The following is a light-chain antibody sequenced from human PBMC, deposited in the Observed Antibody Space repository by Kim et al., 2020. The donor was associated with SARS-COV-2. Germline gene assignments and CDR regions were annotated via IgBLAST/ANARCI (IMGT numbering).Light chain of an antibody. CDR2: AAS. V-gene: IGKV1-27*01. CDR1: QDIANY. CDR3: QKYDSAPWT. J-gene: IGKJ1*01. Sequence: ASVGDGVTIPCRASQDIANYLAWYQQKPGKVPKLLVYAASALKSGVPSRFSGRRSGTDFTLTISNLQPEDVATYYCQKYDSAPWTFGQGTKVEIK.